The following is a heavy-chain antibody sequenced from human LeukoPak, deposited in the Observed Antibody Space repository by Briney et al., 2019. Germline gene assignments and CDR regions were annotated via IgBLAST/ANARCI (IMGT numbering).Heavy chain of an antibody. Sequence: PGGSLRLSCAASGFTFSSYAMSWVRQAPGKGLEWVSAISGSGGSTYYAGSVKGRFTISRDNSKNTLYLQMNSLRAEDTAEYYCAASHCTSSSCYGYYAMDVWGQGTTVTVSS. CDR3: AASHCTSSSCYGYYAMDV. CDR1: GFTFSSYA. CDR2: ISGSGGST. V-gene: IGHV3-23*01. D-gene: IGHD6-13*01. J-gene: IGHJ6*02.